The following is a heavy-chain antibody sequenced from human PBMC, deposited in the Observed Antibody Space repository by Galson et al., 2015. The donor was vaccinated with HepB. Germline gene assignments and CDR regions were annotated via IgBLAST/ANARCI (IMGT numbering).Heavy chain of an antibody. CDR2: ISAPGDST. CDR3: TRDKGVPGSGNRFGDVFEM. Sequence: SLRLSCAGSGFTFADFSMNWIRQAPGKGLEWVAYISAPGDSTDYKESVKGRFSISRENAKASLSLQMNSLTSEDTAIYYCTRDKGVPGSGNRFGDVFEMWGQGTSVTVSS. D-gene: IGHD3-10*01. CDR1: GFTFADFS. V-gene: IGHV3-11*05. J-gene: IGHJ3*02.